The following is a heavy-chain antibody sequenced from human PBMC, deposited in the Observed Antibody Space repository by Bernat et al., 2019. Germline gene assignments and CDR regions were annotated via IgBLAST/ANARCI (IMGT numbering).Heavy chain of an antibody. CDR3: ARDGIFGVVPTNHDAFDI. V-gene: IGHV1-58*01. Sequence: QMQLVQSGPEVKKPGTSVKVSCKASGFTFTSSAVQWVRQARGQRLEWIGWIVVGSGNTNYAQKFQERVTITRDMTTSAAYMELSSLRSEDKAVYSCARDGIFGVVPTNHDAFDIWGQGTLVTVSS. CDR1: GFTFTSSA. D-gene: IGHD3-3*01. J-gene: IGHJ3*02. CDR2: IVVGSGNT.